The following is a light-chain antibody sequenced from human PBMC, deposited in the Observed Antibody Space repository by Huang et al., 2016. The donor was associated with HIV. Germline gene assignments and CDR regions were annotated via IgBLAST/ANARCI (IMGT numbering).Light chain of an antibody. CDR2: GAS. J-gene: IGKJ1*01. V-gene: IGKV3-20*01. Sequence: EIVLTQSPGTLSLSPGQRVTLSCRASQSVSSSYFAWYQQRPGQPPRLLMYGASSRATGIPDRFSGSGSGTDFTLTIIRLEPEDFAVYYCQQYANSLPTFGQGTKVEIK. CDR3: QQYANSLPT. CDR1: QSVSSSY.